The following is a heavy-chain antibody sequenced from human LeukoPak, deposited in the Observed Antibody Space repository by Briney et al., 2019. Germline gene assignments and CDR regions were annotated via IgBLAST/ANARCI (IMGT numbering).Heavy chain of an antibody. V-gene: IGHV4-39*01. CDR3: ARGSQRGGAVAYNWFDP. Sequence: SETLSLTCTVSGGSISSSSYYWGWIRQPPGKGLEWIGSIYYSGSTYYNPSLKSRVTISVDTSKNQFSLKLSSVTAADTAVYYCARGSQRGGAVAYNWFDPWGQGTLVTVSS. J-gene: IGHJ5*02. CDR1: GGSISSSSYY. CDR2: IYYSGST. D-gene: IGHD6-19*01.